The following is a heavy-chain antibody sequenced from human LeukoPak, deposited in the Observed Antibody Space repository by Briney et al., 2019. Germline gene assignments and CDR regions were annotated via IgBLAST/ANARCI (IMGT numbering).Heavy chain of an antibody. D-gene: IGHD1-26*01. V-gene: IGHV3-74*01. Sequence: GGSPRLSCAASGFTFSSYWMHWVRQAPGKGLVWVSRINSDGSSTSYADSVKGRFTISRDNAKNTLYLQMNSLRAEDTAVYYCASDTVGATGFDYWGQGTLVTVSS. CDR3: ASDTVGATGFDY. CDR1: GFTFSSYW. J-gene: IGHJ4*02. CDR2: INSDGSST.